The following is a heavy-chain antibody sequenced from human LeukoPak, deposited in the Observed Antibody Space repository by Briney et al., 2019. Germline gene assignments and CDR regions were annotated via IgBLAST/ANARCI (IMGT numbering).Heavy chain of an antibody. D-gene: IGHD3-16*01. J-gene: IGHJ5*02. Sequence: GGSLRLSCAASGFTFSRYEMNWVRQAPGKGLEWVSGISGSGDSTDYAESVKGRFTISRDNSKNTVYLQMNSLRAEDTAVYYCAKDMRFDPWGQGTLVTVSS. V-gene: IGHV3-23*01. CDR3: AKDMRFDP. CDR2: ISGSGDST. CDR1: GFTFSRYE.